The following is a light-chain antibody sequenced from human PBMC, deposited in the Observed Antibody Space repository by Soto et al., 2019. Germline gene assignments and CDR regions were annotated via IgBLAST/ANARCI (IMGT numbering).Light chain of an antibody. Sequence: QSVLTQPPSVSGAPGQRVTISCTWSSSNIGAGYDVHWYQQLPGTAPKLLISGNSNRPSGVPDRFSGSKSGTSASLAITGLQAEDEADYYCQSYDSSLSGLVFGTGTKLTVL. CDR3: QSYDSSLSGLV. CDR1: SSNIGAGYD. CDR2: GNS. J-gene: IGLJ1*01. V-gene: IGLV1-40*01.